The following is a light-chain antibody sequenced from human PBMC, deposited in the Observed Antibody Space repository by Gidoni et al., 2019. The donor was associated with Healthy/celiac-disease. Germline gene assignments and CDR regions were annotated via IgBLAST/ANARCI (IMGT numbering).Light chain of an antibody. CDR3: QQYDNLPYT. CDR1: QDISNY. Sequence: DIQMTQSPSSLSASVGDRVTITCQASQDISNYLHWYQQKPGKAPKLLIYDASNLETGVPSRFSGSGSGTDFTFTISSLQPEDIATYYCQQYDNLPYTFDQGTKLEIK. CDR2: DAS. V-gene: IGKV1-33*01. J-gene: IGKJ2*01.